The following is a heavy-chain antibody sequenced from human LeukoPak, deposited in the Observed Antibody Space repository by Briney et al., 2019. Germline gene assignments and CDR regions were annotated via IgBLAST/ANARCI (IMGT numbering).Heavy chain of an antibody. Sequence: KPSETLSLTCAVSGYSISSGYYWGWIRQPPGKGLEWIGSLWHSGRTYYNPSLRSRVTISVDTSKNQFPLRLTSVTAADTAVYYCARAGLRARYYYYMDVWGKGTTVTVSS. D-gene: IGHD2-15*01. CDR1: GYSISSGYY. V-gene: IGHV4-38-2*01. CDR2: LWHSGRT. J-gene: IGHJ6*03. CDR3: ARAGLRARYYYYMDV.